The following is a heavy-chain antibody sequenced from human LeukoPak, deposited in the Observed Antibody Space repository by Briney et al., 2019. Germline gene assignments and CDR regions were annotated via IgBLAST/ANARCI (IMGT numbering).Heavy chain of an antibody. CDR3: ARGAGNGDYFDY. CDR1: GYTFTIYA. V-gene: IGHV1-3*01. D-gene: IGHD4-17*01. Sequence: ASVKVSCKASGYTFTIYAMHWVRQAPGQRLEWMGWINAGNGNTKYSQKFQGRVTITRDTSASTAYMELSSLRSEDTAVYYCARGAGNGDYFDYWGQGTLVTVSS. CDR2: INAGNGNT. J-gene: IGHJ4*02.